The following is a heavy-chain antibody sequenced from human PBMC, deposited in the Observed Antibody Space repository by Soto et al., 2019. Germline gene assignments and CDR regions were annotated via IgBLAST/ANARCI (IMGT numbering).Heavy chain of an antibody. CDR3: ATNYALGSAPFDY. CDR1: VDTFNIYA. Sequence: QVQLVQSGAELKKPGSSVKVSCTASVDTFNIYAMNWVRQAPGQGPEWMGRIIPMVRVANYAQKFQGRVTIIADKSTSTSYMVLSSLRSEDTAVYFCATNYALGSAPFDYWGQGTLVTVSS. CDR2: IIPMVRVA. D-gene: IGHD3-10*01. V-gene: IGHV1-69*02. J-gene: IGHJ4*02.